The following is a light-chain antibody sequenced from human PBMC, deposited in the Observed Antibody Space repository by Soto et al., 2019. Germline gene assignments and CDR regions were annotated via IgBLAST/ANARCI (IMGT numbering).Light chain of an antibody. CDR3: QQYKYYPFT. J-gene: IGKJ3*01. V-gene: IGKV1-16*01. CDR2: AAS. CDR1: QDVSNS. Sequence: DIQMTPSPSSLSASVGDTVTITCRARQDVSNSLAWFQQKPGKAPKSLIYAASTLRSEVPSRFSDSGSGTDFTLTISSLQPEDFATYYCQQYKYYPFTFGPGTKVDIK.